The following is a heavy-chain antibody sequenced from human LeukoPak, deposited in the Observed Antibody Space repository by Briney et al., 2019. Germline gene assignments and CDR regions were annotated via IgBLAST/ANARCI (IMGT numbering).Heavy chain of an antibody. CDR1: GFTFSSYG. CDR3: AKGPRRTAVLRYFDWLFGY. V-gene: IGHV3-30*18. J-gene: IGHJ4*02. Sequence: GRSLRLSCAASGFTFSSYGMHWVRQAPGKGLEWVAVISYDRSNKYYADSVKGRFTISRDNSKNTLYLQMNSLRAEDTAVYYCAKGPRRTAVLRYFDWLFGYWGQGTLVTVSS. D-gene: IGHD3-9*01. CDR2: ISYDRSNK.